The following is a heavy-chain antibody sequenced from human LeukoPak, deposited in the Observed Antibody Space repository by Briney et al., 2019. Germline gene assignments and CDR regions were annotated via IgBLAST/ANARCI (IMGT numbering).Heavy chain of an antibody. D-gene: IGHD5-18*01. Sequence: AGGSLRLSCAASGFTFSSYSMNWVRQAPGKGLEWVSSISSSSSYIYYADSVKGRFTISRDNAKNSLYLQMNSLRAEDTAVYYCAKDPSPWYSYGSCPDYWGQGTLVTVSS. J-gene: IGHJ4*02. CDR2: ISSSSSYI. CDR3: AKDPSPWYSYGSCPDY. V-gene: IGHV3-21*01. CDR1: GFTFSSYS.